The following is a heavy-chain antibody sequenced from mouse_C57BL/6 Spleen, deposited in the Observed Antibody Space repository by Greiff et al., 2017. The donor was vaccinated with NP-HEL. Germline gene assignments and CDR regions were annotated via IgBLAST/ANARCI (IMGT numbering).Heavy chain of an antibody. CDR1: GYTFTSYW. D-gene: IGHD2-4*01. CDR3: ARSGDYDDYFDY. CDR2: IHPNSGST. Sequence: QVQLQQPGAELVKPGASVKLSCKASGYTFTSYWMHWVKQRPGQGLEWIGMIHPNSGSTNYNEKFKSKATLTVDKSSSTAYMQLSSLTSEDSAVYYCARSGDYDDYFDYWGKGTTLTGSS. J-gene: IGHJ2*01. V-gene: IGHV1-64*01.